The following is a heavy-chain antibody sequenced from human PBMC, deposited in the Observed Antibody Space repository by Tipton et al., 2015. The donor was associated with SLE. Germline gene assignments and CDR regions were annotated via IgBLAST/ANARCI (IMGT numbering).Heavy chain of an antibody. V-gene: IGHV4-28*02. Sequence: TLSLTCNVSVYSISSSHWWGWIRQPPGKGLEWIGHIYYGGTIYYNPSLKSRVTMSIDTSKNQFSLKLSSVTAADTAVYYCARALWKGGDYWGQGTLVTVSS. CDR2: IYYGGTI. CDR3: ARALWKGGDY. J-gene: IGHJ4*02. CDR1: VYSISSSHW. D-gene: IGHD1-1*01.